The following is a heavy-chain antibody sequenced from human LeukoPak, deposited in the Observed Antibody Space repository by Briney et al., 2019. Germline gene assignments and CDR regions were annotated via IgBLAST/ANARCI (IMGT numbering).Heavy chain of an antibody. CDR3: ATDFIAAAGTY. V-gene: IGHV1-69-2*01. CDR1: GYTFTSYY. Sequence: GASVKVSCKASGYTFTSYYMHWVQQAPGKGLEWMGLVDPEDGETIYAEKFQGRVTITADTSTDTAYMELSSLRSEDTAVYYCATDFIAAAGTYWGQGTLVTVSS. CDR2: VDPEDGET. D-gene: IGHD6-13*01. J-gene: IGHJ4*02.